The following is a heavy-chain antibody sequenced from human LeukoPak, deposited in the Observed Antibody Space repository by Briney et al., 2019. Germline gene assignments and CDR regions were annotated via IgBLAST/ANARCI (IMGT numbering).Heavy chain of an antibody. CDR1: GGSISSSSYY. Sequence: SETLSLTCTVSGGSISSSSYYWSWIRQPPGKGLEWIGYIYYSGSTNYNPSLKSRVTISVDTSKNQFSLKLSSVTAADTAVYYCASYIWFGELSGLRGGWFDPWGQGTLVTVSS. CDR3: ASYIWFGELSGLRGGWFDP. CDR2: IYYSGST. V-gene: IGHV4-61*01. J-gene: IGHJ5*02. D-gene: IGHD3-10*01.